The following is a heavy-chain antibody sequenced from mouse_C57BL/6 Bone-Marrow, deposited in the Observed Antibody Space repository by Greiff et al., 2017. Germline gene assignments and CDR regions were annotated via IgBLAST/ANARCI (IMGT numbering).Heavy chain of an antibody. J-gene: IGHJ4*01. Sequence: VQLVESGPGLVQPSQSLSITCTVSGFSLTSYGVHWVRQSPGKGLEWLGVIWRGGSTDYNAAFISRLSISKDNSKSQVFFKMNSLQADDTAIYYCARRNGWLLNMDYWGQGTSVTVSS. V-gene: IGHV2-2*01. CDR3: ARRNGWLLNMDY. CDR2: IWRGGST. D-gene: IGHD2-3*01. CDR1: GFSLTSYG.